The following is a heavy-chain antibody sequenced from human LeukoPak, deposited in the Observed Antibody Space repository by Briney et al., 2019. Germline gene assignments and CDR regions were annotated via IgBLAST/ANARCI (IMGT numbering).Heavy chain of an antibody. J-gene: IGHJ3*02. CDR2: VHYSGST. D-gene: IGHD2-2*01. CDR3: AGATSREAFDI. V-gene: IGHV4-59*01. CDR1: GGSISGYY. Sequence: PSETLSLTCTVSGGSISGYYWSWIRQPPGKRLEWIGYVHYSGSTNYTPSLKSRVTISINTSKNQFSLRLSPVTAADTAVYYCAGATSREAFDIWGQGTLVTVSS.